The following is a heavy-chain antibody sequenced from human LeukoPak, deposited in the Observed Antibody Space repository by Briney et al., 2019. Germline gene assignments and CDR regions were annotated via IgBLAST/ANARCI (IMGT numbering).Heavy chain of an antibody. D-gene: IGHD3-22*01. CDR1: GFPFSSYA. V-gene: IGHV3-23*01. CDR2: TAGSGISK. J-gene: IGHJ4*02. Sequence: GGSLRLSCAASGFPFSSYAMSWVRQAPGRGLEWASSTAGSGISKDYADSVKGRFTISKDKSKNTLYLQMDNLRAEDTGVYFCARLPTSYYDSSGYHYDYWGQGTLFTVSS. CDR3: ARLPTSYYDSSGYHYDY.